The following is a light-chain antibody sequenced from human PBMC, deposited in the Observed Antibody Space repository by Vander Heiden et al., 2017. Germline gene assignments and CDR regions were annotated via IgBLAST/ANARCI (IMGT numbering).Light chain of an antibody. CDR3: QQRSNWPSS. Sequence: EIVWTQSPATLSLSTGERTTLNCRASQSVSSFLAWYQQQPGQAPRLPIYDASNRATGIPPRFSGSGSGTDFTLTISSLEPEDFAVYYCQQRSNWPSSFGQGTKLDIK. V-gene: IGKV3-11*01. CDR2: DAS. J-gene: IGKJ2*01. CDR1: QSVSSF.